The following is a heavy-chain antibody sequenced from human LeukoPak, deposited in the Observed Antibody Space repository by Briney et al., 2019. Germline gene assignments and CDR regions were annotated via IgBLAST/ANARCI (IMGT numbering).Heavy chain of an antibody. J-gene: IGHJ4*02. Sequence: ASVKVSCKASGYISSSDYIHWVRQAPGQGLEWMGTINPSRGNTGYAQKFHGRVSMTRDTSTSTVYMDLSSLRSEDTAMYYCAREVVETTIEDFDSWGQGTLVTVSS. CDR3: AREVVETTIEDFDS. D-gene: IGHD4-11*01. V-gene: IGHV1-46*01. CDR2: INPSRGNT. CDR1: GYISSSDY.